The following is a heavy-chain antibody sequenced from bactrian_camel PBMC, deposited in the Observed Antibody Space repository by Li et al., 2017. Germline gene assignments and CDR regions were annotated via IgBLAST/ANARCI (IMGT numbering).Heavy chain of an antibody. CDR2: IEGDGST. D-gene: IGHD1*01. Sequence: VQLVESGGGSVQAGGSLKLSCAASGYDYSPNYMVMGWFRQVPGKERAGVAAIEGDGSTRYADSVKGRFAISQDNAKNTVYLQMDSVKLKDSAVYYCAADRRWPCPQSNFEYSGQGTQVTVSP. CDR1: GYDYSPNYMV. J-gene: IGHJ4*01. CDR3: AADRRWPCPQSNFEY. V-gene: IGHV3S53*01.